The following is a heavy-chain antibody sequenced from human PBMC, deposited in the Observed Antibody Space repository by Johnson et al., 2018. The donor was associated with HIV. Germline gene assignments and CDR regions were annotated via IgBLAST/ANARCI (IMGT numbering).Heavy chain of an antibody. CDR3: AKGRYSSSWYLAGAFDI. CDR1: GLTFTNYA. Sequence: VQLVESGGGLVQPGGSLRLSCAASGLTFTNYAMNWVRQAPGKGLEWVSTISGSGGSTYYADSVKGQFTISRDNSKNTLYLQMSSLRAEDTAIYYCAKGRYSSSWYLAGAFDIWGQGTMVTVSS. J-gene: IGHJ3*02. CDR2: ISGSGGST. V-gene: IGHV3-23*04. D-gene: IGHD6-13*01.